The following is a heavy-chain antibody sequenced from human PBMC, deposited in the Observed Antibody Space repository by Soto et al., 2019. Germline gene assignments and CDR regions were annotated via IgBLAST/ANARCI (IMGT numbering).Heavy chain of an antibody. D-gene: IGHD2-15*01. V-gene: IGHV3-23*01. CDR1: GLSFNRFA. CDR2: ISGGGSST. Sequence: PGGSLRLSCSASGFAASGLSFNRFAMNWVRQAPGKGLEWVSSISGGGSSTYYADSVKGRFTVSRDNSKNKLYLEMKSLGDDDNAAYYCAKGQDITSLDHFDPWGPGTLVTVSS. J-gene: IGHJ5*02. CDR3: AKGQDITSLDHFDP.